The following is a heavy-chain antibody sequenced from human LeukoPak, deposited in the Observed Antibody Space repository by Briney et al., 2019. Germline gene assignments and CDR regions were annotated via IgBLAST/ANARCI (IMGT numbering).Heavy chain of an antibody. D-gene: IGHD2-15*01. CDR2: ISYDGSNK. Sequence: PGGSLRLSCAASGFTFSSYAMHWVRQAPGKGLEWVAVISYDGSNKYYADSVKGRFTISRDNSKNTLYLQMNSLRAEDTAVYYCAREEIYCGGGSCYEYYYYGMDVWGQGTTVTVSS. CDR3: AREEIYCGGGSCYEYYYYGMDV. CDR1: GFTFSSYA. J-gene: IGHJ6*02. V-gene: IGHV3-30-3*01.